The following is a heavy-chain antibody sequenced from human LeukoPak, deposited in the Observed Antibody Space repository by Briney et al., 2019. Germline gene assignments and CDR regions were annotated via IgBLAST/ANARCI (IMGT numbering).Heavy chain of an antibody. Sequence: ASLRVSSKASGGTLNTYATIWVREAPEQRLEWMGRIIPILDVADSAQTFQDRVTISADRSTSTVYMELSSLRSEDTAIYYCARFPVRGYTYGSVIHHMDVWGQGTTVTVSS. D-gene: IGHD5-18*01. CDR1: GGTLNTYA. V-gene: IGHV1-69*04. CDR2: IIPILDVA. J-gene: IGHJ6*02. CDR3: ARFPVRGYTYGSVIHHMDV.